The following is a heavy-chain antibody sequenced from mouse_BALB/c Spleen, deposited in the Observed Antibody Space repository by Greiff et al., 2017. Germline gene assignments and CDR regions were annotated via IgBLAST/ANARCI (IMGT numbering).Heavy chain of an antibody. Sequence: EVKLMESGGGLVQPGGSRKLSCAASGFTFSSFGMHWVRQAPEKGLEWVAYISSGSSTIYYADTVKGRFTISRDNPKNTLFLQMTSLRSEDTAMYYCARSDGNYPFAYWGQGTLVTVSA. CDR2: ISSGSSTI. CDR1: GFTFSSFG. D-gene: IGHD2-1*01. J-gene: IGHJ3*01. CDR3: ARSDGNYPFAY. V-gene: IGHV5-17*02.